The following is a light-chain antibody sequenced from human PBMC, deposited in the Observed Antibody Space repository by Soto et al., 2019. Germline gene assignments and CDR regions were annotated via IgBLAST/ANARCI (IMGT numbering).Light chain of an antibody. V-gene: IGLV1-47*02. CDR1: TSNVGSNL. Sequence: QSVLAQPPSASGTPGQRVTISCSGSTSNVGSNLASWYQQLPGSAPKLLIYNDYERPSGVPDRFSGSKSGTSASLGISGLRSEDEAEYFCVVWDDSLSGVVFGGGTKLTVL. CDR3: VVWDDSLSGVV. CDR2: NDY. J-gene: IGLJ2*01.